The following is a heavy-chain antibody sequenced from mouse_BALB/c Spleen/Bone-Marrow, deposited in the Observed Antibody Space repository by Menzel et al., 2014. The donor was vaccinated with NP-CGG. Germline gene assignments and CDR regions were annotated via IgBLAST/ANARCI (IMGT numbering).Heavy chain of an antibody. D-gene: IGHD2-14*01. CDR3: SRGVLAYFDY. J-gene: IGHJ2*01. V-gene: IGHV1S135*01. CDR1: GYALTNYN. CDR2: IDPYSGGT. Sequence: VQLQQSGPELVKPGASVKVSCKASGYALTNYNMNWVKQSHGKSLEWIGYIDPYSGGTNYNQKFRGKATLTVDKSSSTAYMHLNSLTSEDSAVYYCSRGVLAYFDYWGQGTTLTVSS.